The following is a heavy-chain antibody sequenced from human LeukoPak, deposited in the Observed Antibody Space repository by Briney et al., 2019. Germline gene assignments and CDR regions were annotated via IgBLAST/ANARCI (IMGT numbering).Heavy chain of an antibody. CDR1: GGSISSSSYY. CDR3: ARYSGKYYDSSGSFDY. Sequence: SETLSLTCTVSGGSISSSSYYWGWIRQPPGKGLEWIGSIYYSGSTYYNPSLKSRVTISVDTSKNQFSLELSSVTAADTAVYYCARYSGKYYDSSGSFDYWGQGTLVTASS. CDR2: IYYSGST. D-gene: IGHD3-22*01. J-gene: IGHJ4*02. V-gene: IGHV4-39*01.